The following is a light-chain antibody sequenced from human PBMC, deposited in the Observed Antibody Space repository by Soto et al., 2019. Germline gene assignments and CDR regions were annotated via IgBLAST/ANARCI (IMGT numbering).Light chain of an antibody. CDR3: LQDYNYPLT. V-gene: IGKV1-6*01. Sequence: AIQMTQSPSSLSASVGDRVTITCRASQGIRNDLGWYQQKPGKAPKLLIYAASSLQSGVPSRFSGSGSGTDFTLTISSLQPEDFATSYGLQDYNYPLTFGGGTKVEIK. CDR1: QGIRND. J-gene: IGKJ4*01. CDR2: AAS.